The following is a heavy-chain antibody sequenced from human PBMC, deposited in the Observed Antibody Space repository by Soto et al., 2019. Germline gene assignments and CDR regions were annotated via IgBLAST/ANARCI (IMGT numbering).Heavy chain of an antibody. J-gene: IGHJ4*02. CDR1: TASFSSSNYY. Sequence: QLRESGPGLVKPSETLSLTCSVSTASFSSSNYYWGWVRQPPGKGLEWIGSVTYRGSTFYNPSLQSRVTISVGTSRNQFSLKLASVTGADTAVYYCAGHVSELGVGNTDDFWGQGALVIVSS. CDR3: AGHVSELGVGNTDDF. V-gene: IGHV4-39*01. D-gene: IGHD3-16*01. CDR2: VTYRGST.